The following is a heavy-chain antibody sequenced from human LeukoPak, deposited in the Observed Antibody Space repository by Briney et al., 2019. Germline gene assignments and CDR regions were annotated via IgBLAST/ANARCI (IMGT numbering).Heavy chain of an antibody. CDR2: IIPIFGTA. CDR1: GGTFSSYA. D-gene: IGHD1-20*01. CDR3: ARDLYNWNDGWFDP. Sequence: SVKVSCKASGGTFSSYAISWVRQAPGQGLEWMGGIIPIFGTANYAQKFQGRVTITADESTSTAYMELSSLRSDDTAVYYCARDLYNWNDGWFDPWGQGTLVTVSS. V-gene: IGHV1-69*01. J-gene: IGHJ5*02.